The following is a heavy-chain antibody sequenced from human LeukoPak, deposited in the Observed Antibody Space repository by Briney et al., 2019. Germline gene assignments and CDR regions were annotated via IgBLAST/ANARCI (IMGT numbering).Heavy chain of an antibody. Sequence: RGESLKISCKGSEDSFTNYWIGWVRQMPGKGLEWMGIIYPGDSDTRYSPSFQGQVTISADKSISTAYLQWSSLKASDTAMYYCARRLVGSNALFDYWGQGTLVTVSS. V-gene: IGHV5-51*01. D-gene: IGHD1-26*01. J-gene: IGHJ4*02. CDR1: EDSFTNYW. CDR2: IYPGDSDT. CDR3: ARRLVGSNALFDY.